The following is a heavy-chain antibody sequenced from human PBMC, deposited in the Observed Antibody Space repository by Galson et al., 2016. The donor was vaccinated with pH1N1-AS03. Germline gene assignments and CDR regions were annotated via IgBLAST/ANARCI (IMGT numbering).Heavy chain of an antibody. J-gene: IGHJ4*02. D-gene: IGHD3-10*01. Sequence: SVKVSCKASGYTFTRYYMHWVRQAPGQGLEWMGVIDPSSGGTTYAQKFHGRVTMTRDTSTTTAHMELSSLRSEDTAIYYCVAYGSGTQAYFDYWGQGTLVTVSS. CDR1: GYTFTRYY. CDR2: IDPSSGGT. CDR3: VAYGSGTQAYFDY. V-gene: IGHV1-46*01.